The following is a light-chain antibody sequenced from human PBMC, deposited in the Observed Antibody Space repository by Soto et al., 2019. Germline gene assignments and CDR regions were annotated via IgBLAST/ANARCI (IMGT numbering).Light chain of an antibody. CDR3: SSYTSSSTLVV. CDR2: DVS. CDR1: SSDVGGYNY. Sequence: QSALTQPASVSGSPGQSITISCTGTSSDVGGYNYVSWYQQHPGKAPKLMIYDVSNRPSGVSNRFSGSKSGNTASLTISGLQVEDEADYYCSSYTSSSTLVVFGGGTKLTVL. J-gene: IGLJ2*01. V-gene: IGLV2-14*03.